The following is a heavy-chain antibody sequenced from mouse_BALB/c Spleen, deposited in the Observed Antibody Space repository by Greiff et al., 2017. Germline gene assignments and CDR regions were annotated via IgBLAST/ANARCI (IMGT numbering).Heavy chain of an antibody. CDR3: ARQGLGGAMDY. Sequence: LVESGPELVKPGASVKMSCKASGYTFTSYVMHWVKQKPGQGLEWIGYINPYNDGTKYNEKFKGKATLTSDKSSSTAYMELSSLTSEDSAVYYCARQGLGGAMDYWGQGTSVTVSS. V-gene: IGHV1-14*01. CDR1: GYTFTSYV. J-gene: IGHJ4*01. D-gene: IGHD4-1*01. CDR2: INPYNDGT.